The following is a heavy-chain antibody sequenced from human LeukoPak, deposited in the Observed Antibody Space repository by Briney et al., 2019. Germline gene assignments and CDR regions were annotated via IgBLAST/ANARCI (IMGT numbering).Heavy chain of an antibody. CDR2: INPSGGST. CDR3: ARSGWYPRYFDY. V-gene: IGHV1-46*01. J-gene: IGHJ4*02. D-gene: IGHD6-19*01. CDR1: GYSFTNYY. Sequence: ASVKVSCKASGYSFTNYYMHWVRQAPGQGLEWMGIINPSGGSTSCAQRFQGRVTMTRDTSTNTVYMELSSLRSDDTAVYYCARSGWYPRYFDYWGQGTLVTVSS.